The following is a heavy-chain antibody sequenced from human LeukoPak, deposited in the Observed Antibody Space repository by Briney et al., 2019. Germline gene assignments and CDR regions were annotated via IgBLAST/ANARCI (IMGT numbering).Heavy chain of an antibody. Sequence: SETLSLTCAVYGGSFSGYYWSWIRQPPGKGLEWIGEINRSGSTNYNPSLKSRVTISVDTSKNQFSLKLSSVTAADTAVYYCARNAIPAGVDYWGQGTLVTVSS. D-gene: IGHD1-14*01. CDR3: ARNAIPAGVDY. V-gene: IGHV4-34*01. CDR2: INRSGST. CDR1: GGSFSGYY. J-gene: IGHJ4*02.